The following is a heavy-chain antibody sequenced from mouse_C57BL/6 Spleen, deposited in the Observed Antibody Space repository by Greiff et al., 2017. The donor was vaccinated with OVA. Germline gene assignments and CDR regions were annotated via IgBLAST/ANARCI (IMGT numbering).Heavy chain of an antibody. V-gene: IGHV2-9-1*01. CDR3: ATYDYDGFAY. CDR1: GFSLTSYA. J-gene: IGHJ3*01. D-gene: IGHD2-4*01. CDR2: IWTGGGT. Sequence: VKLMESGPGLVAPSQSLSITCTVSGFSLTSYAISWVRQPPGKGLEWLGVIWTGGGTNYNSALKSRLSISKDNSKSQVFLKRNSLQTDDTARYYCATYDYDGFAYWGQGTLVTVSA.